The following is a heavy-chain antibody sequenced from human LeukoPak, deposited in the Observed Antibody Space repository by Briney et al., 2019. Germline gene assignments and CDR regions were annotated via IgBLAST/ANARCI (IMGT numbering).Heavy chain of an antibody. CDR3: ARDNDGDSPSAFDY. J-gene: IGHJ4*02. CDR1: GYTFTNYA. CDR2: INTNTGNP. V-gene: IGHV7-4-1*02. Sequence: GASVKVSCKASGYTFTNYAMNWVRQAPGQGLEWMGWINTNTGNPTYAQGFTGRFVFSLGTSVSTAYLQISSLKAEDTAVYYCARDNDGDSPSAFDYWGQGTLVTVSS. D-gene: IGHD4-17*01.